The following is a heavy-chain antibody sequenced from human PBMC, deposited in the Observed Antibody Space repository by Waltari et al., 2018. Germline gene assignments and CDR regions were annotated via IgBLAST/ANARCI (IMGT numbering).Heavy chain of an antibody. CDR3: ARADPYSSSSHFDL. V-gene: IGHV5-51*01. J-gene: IGHJ2*01. CDR1: GNSFTTYW. Sequence: EVQLVQSGAEMKKPGESLNISCQDSGNSFTTYWIGWVRQMPGKGLEWMGMIYPGDSDTRYSPSFQGQDTISADKSISTAYLQWSSLKASDTAMYYCARADPYSSSSHFDLWGRGTLVTVSS. CDR2: IYPGDSDT. D-gene: IGHD6-13*01.